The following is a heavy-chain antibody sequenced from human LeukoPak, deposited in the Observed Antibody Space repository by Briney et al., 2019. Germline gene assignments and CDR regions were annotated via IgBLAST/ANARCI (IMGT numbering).Heavy chain of an antibody. CDR2: INSDASTI. CDR3: ARTNEGYSYGNNWFDP. V-gene: IGHV3-74*01. Sequence: GGSLRLSCAASGLTFSSDWMHWVRQVPGKGLVWVSRINSDASTINYADSVKGRFTISRDNAKNTLYLQMNNLRAEDTAVYYCARTNEGYSYGNNWFDPWGQGTLVTVSS. J-gene: IGHJ5*02. CDR1: GLTFSSDW. D-gene: IGHD5-18*01.